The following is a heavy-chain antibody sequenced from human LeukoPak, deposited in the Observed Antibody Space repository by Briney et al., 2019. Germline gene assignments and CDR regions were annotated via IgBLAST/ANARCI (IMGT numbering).Heavy chain of an antibody. J-gene: IGHJ4*02. CDR1: GGTFSSYA. CDR2: IIPIFGTA. Sequence: ASVKVSCKASGGTFSSYAISWVRQAPGQGLEWMGGIIPIFGTANYAQKFQGRVTITADESTSTAYMELSSLRSEDTAVYYCASPSRVGIAVAGTEFDYWGQGTLVTVSS. CDR3: ASPSRVGIAVAGTEFDY. V-gene: IGHV1-69*13. D-gene: IGHD6-19*01.